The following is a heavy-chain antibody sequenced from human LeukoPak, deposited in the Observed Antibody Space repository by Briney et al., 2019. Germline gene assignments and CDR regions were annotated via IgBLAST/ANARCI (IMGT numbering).Heavy chain of an antibody. CDR2: INSDGSSI. CDR3: ARWGRGFSYGSFDY. V-gene: IGHV3-74*01. D-gene: IGHD5-18*01. J-gene: IGHJ4*02. Sequence: GGSLRLSCAASGFTFSSHWMHWVRQAPGKGLVWVSRINSDGSSISYADSVKGRFTISRDNAKNTLYLQMNSLRAEDTAVYYCARWGRGFSYGSFDYWGQGTLVTVSS. CDR1: GFTFSSHW.